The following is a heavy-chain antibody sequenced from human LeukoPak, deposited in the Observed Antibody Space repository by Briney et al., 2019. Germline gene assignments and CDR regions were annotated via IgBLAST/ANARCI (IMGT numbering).Heavy chain of an antibody. V-gene: IGHV1-69*04. D-gene: IGHD2-2*01. CDR2: IIPILGIA. CDR3: ATEDIVVVPAAKGYYYYYYGMDV. CDR1: GGTFSSYA. Sequence: ASVKVSCKASGGTFSSYAISWVRQAPGQGLEWMGRIIPILGIANYAQKFQGRVTITADKSTSTAYMELSSLRSEDTAVYYCATEDIVVVPAAKGYYYYYYGMDVWGQGTTVTVSS. J-gene: IGHJ6*02.